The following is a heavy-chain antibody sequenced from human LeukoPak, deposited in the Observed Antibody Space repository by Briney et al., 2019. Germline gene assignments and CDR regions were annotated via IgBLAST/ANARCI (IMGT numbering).Heavy chain of an antibody. V-gene: IGHV1-46*01. J-gene: IGHJ5*02. CDR3: ARGAPRELTGYRDWFDP. Sequence: ASVKVSCKASGYTFTSYYMHWVRQAPGQGLEWMGIINPSGGSTSYAQKFQGRVTMTRDMSTSTVYMELSSLRSEDTAVYYCARGAPRELTGYRDWFDPWGQGTLVTVSS. D-gene: IGHD1-14*01. CDR1: GYTFTSYY. CDR2: INPSGGST.